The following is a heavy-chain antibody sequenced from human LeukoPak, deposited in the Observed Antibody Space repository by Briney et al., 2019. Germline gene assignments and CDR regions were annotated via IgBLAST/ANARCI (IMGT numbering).Heavy chain of an antibody. CDR1: GFTFSSYA. Sequence: GGPLRLSCAVSGFTFSSYAMSWVRQAPGKGLEWVANIKQDGSEKYYVDSVKGRFTISRDNAKNSLYLQMNSLRAEDTAVYYCARYSGSYEVNYYYYYGMDVWGQGTTVTVSS. V-gene: IGHV3-7*03. J-gene: IGHJ6*02. CDR3: ARYSGSYEVNYYYYYGMDV. D-gene: IGHD1-26*01. CDR2: IKQDGSEK.